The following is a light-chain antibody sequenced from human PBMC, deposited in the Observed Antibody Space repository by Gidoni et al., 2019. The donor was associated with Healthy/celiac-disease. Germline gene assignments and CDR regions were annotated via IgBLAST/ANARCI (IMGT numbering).Light chain of an antibody. J-gene: IGLJ2*01. CDR2: YDS. CDR1: NIGSKS. Sequence: SYVLPQPPSVSVAPGKTARITCGGNNIGSKSVHWYQQKPGQAPVLVIYYDSDRPSGIPERFSGSNSGNTATLTISRVEAGDEADYYCQVWDSSSDHDVVFGGGTKLTVL. CDR3: QVWDSSSDHDVV. V-gene: IGLV3-21*04.